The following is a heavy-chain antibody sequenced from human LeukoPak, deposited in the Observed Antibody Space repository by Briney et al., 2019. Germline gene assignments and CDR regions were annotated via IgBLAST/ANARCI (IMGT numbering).Heavy chain of an antibody. CDR2: ISSSGSTI. V-gene: IGHV3-48*03. J-gene: IGHJ4*02. CDR1: GFTFSSYE. CDR3: ARGDHYYDSSGYTV. Sequence: PGGSLRLSCAASGFTFSSYEMNWVRQAPGKGLEWVSYISSSGSTIYYADSVKGRFTISRDNVKNSLYLQMNSLRAEDTAVYYCARGDHYYDSSGYTVWGQGTLVTVSS. D-gene: IGHD3-22*01.